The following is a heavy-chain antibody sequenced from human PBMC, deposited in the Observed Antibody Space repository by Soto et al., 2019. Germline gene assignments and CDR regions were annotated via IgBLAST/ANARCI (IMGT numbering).Heavy chain of an antibody. CDR3: ARDYRVCYYYYYGMDV. Sequence: SLRLSCAASGFTFSSYGMHWVRQAPGKGLEWVAVISYDGSNKYYADSVKGRFTISRDNSKNTLYLQMNSLRAEDTAVYYCARDYRVCYYYYYGMDVWGQGTTVTVSS. CDR2: ISYDGSNK. D-gene: IGHD1-26*01. CDR1: GFTFSSYG. V-gene: IGHV3-30*03. J-gene: IGHJ6*02.